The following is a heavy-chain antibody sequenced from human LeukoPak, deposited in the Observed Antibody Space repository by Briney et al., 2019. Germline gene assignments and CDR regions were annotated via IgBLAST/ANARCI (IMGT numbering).Heavy chain of an antibody. Sequence: GGSLRLSCAASGFTFSSYGMHWVRQAPGKGLEWVAFIRYDGSNKYYADSVKGRFTISRDNSKSTLYLQMNSLRADDTAVYYCARGPYSSSWYFAPTAYYYYYMDVWGKGTTVTVSS. V-gene: IGHV3-30*02. CDR1: GFTFSSYG. CDR3: ARGPYSSSWYFAPTAYYYYYMDV. J-gene: IGHJ6*03. CDR2: IRYDGSNK. D-gene: IGHD6-13*01.